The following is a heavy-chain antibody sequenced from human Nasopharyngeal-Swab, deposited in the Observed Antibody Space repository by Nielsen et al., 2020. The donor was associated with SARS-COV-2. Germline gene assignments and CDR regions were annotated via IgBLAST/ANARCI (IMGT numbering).Heavy chain of an antibody. J-gene: IGHJ4*02. CDR2: ISSSGNTL. CDR1: GFTFSSYE. V-gene: IGHV3-48*03. D-gene: IGHD4-17*01. CDR3: AREGYGDSSFYFDC. Sequence: LSLTCAASGFTFSSYEMNWVRQAPGKGLEWVSYISSSGNTLYYADSVKGRFTVSRDNAKNSLFLHLGSLRAEDTAVYYCAREGYGDSSFYFDCWGQGTLVTVSS.